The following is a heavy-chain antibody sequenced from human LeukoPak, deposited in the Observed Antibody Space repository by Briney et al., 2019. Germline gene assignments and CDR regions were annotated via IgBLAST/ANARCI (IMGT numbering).Heavy chain of an antibody. D-gene: IGHD1-26*01. Sequence: PSETLSLTCTVSGGSISSSSYYWGWIRQPPGKGLEWIGSIYYSGSTYYNPSLKSRVTISVDRSKNQFSLKLSSVTAADTAVYYCARYSIVGATGPVAFDIWGQGTMVTVSS. V-gene: IGHV4-39*07. CDR1: GGSISSSSYY. CDR3: ARYSIVGATGPVAFDI. J-gene: IGHJ3*02. CDR2: IYYSGST.